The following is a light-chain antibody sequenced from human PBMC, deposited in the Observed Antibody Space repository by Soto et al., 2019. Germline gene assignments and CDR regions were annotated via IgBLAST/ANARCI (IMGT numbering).Light chain of an antibody. Sequence: QSVLTQPPSASGTPGQRVSISCSGTTSNIGGNTVNWYQHLPGTAPKLLIYSNIQRPSGVPDRFSGSKSGTSASLAISGLQSEDEADYYCAVWDDSLNGPVFGGGTQLTVL. CDR2: SNI. V-gene: IGLV1-44*01. J-gene: IGLJ3*02. CDR1: TSNIGGNT. CDR3: AVWDDSLNGPV.